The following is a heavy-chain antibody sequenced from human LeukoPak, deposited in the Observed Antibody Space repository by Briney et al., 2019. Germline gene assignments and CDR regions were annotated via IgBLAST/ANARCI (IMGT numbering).Heavy chain of an antibody. D-gene: IGHD3-10*01. Sequence: PGGSLRLSCAASGFTFSSYAMSWVRQAPGKGLEWVSAINGSGGSTYYADSVKGRFTISRDNSKNTLYLQMNRLRAEDTAVYYCAKAVHYGSGPRMDSFDPWGQGTLVTVSS. CDR2: INGSGGST. V-gene: IGHV3-23*01. CDR1: GFTFSSYA. CDR3: AKAVHYGSGPRMDSFDP. J-gene: IGHJ5*02.